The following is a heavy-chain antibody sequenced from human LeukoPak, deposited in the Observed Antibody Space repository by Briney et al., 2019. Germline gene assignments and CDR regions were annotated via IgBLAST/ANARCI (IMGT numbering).Heavy chain of an antibody. J-gene: IGHJ5*02. CDR1: GFTFSSYA. D-gene: IGHD2-2*01. CDR3: GGPAAGTNWFDP. CDR2: ISGSGGST. Sequence: GGSLRLSCAASGFTFSSYAMSWVRQAPGKGLEWVSAISGSGGSTYYADSVKGRFTISRDNSKNTLYLQMNSLRAEDTAVYYCGGPAAGTNWFDPWGQGTLATVSS. V-gene: IGHV3-23*01.